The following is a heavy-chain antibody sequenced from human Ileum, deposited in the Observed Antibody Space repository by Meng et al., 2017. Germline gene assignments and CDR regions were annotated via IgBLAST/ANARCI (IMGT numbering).Heavy chain of an antibody. CDR1: GGTVSSNIAS. CDR2: TYYRSKWYS. J-gene: IGHJ4*02. CDR3: ASGSGSLDY. V-gene: IGHV6-1*01. D-gene: IGHD3-3*01. Sequence: QPHQSGAGLCKPPQPLSLTCAVPGGTVSSNIASWNWIRQSPLRGLECLGSTYYRSKWYSEYAVSVKSRISITPDTSKNQFSLQMNSVTPEDTAVYYCASGSGSLDYWGPGTLVTVSS.